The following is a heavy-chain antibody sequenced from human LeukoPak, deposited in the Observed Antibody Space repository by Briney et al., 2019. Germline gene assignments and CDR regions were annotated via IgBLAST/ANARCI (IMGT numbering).Heavy chain of an antibody. V-gene: IGHV1-18*04. D-gene: IGHD1-26*01. CDR2: INPNSGNT. J-gene: IGHJ4*02. Sequence: GASVKVSCKASGYTFTGYYMHWVRQAPGQGLEWMGWINPNSGNTNYAQKLQGRVTMTTDTSTSTAYMELRSLRSDDTAVYYCARASDSGSYYSQYWGQGTLVTVSS. CDR1: GYTFTGYY. CDR3: ARASDSGSYYSQY.